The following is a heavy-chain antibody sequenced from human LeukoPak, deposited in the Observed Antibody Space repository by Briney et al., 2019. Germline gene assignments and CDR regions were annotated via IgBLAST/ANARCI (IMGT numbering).Heavy chain of an antibody. CDR2: FGGSGGTI. Sequence: GGSLRLSCAASGFTFSTYAMSWVRQAPGKGLEWVSHFGGSGGTIYYADSVKGRFTISKDNSKNTLYLQMNSLRTEDTAVYYCAKSDCGGDCHLLDYWGQGTLVTVSS. CDR3: AKSDCGGDCHLLDY. V-gene: IGHV3-23*01. J-gene: IGHJ4*02. D-gene: IGHD2-21*02. CDR1: GFTFSTYA.